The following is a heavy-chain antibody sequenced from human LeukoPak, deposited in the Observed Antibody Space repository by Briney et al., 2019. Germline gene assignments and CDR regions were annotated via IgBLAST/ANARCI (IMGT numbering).Heavy chain of an antibody. CDR2: FVYSGSS. D-gene: IGHD6-25*01. Sequence: PSETLSLTCTVSGDSLNSYYWSWIRQPPGEGLQWIGYFVYSGSSNYNASLRSRVAISVDTSKNQFSLKLTSVTAADTAVYYCAGRAARFFDYWGQGILVTVSS. V-gene: IGHV4-59*01. CDR3: AGRAARFFDY. J-gene: IGHJ4*02. CDR1: GDSLNSYY.